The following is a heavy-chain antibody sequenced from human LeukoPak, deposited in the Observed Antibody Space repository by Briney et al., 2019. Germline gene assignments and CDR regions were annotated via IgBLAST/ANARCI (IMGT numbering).Heavy chain of an antibody. J-gene: IGHJ4*02. CDR2: ISYDGSNK. V-gene: IGHV3-30*03. D-gene: IGHD1-26*01. CDR1: GFTFSSYG. CDR3: AMGVGATKGGYFDY. Sequence: GGSLRLSCAASGFTFSSYGMHWVRQAPGEGLEWVAVISYDGSNKYYADSVKGRFTISRDNSKNTLYLQMNSLRAEDTAVYYCAMGVGATKGGYFDYWGQGTLVTVSS.